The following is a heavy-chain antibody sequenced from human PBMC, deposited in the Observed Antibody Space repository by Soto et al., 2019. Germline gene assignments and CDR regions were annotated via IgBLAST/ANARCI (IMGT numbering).Heavy chain of an antibody. CDR2: IYYSGST. V-gene: IGHV4-31*03. D-gene: IGHD3-10*01. J-gene: IGHJ6*02. CDR1: GGSISSGGYY. Sequence: QVQLQESGPGLVKPSQTLSLTCTVSGGSISSGGYYWSWIRQHPGQGLEWIGYIYYSGSTYYNPSLKSRVNISVDTSKNQFSLKLSSVTAADTAVYYCARDGVWFGGLFGMDVWGQGTTVTVSS. CDR3: ARDGVWFGGLFGMDV.